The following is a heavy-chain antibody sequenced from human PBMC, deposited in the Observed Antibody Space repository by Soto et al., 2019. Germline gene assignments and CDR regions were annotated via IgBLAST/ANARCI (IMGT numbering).Heavy chain of an antibody. CDR3: SRRGRDGYRYGAFDI. V-gene: IGHV4-39*01. CDR1: GGYISSSSYY. D-gene: IGHD5-12*01. J-gene: IGHJ3*02. Sequence: SETLSLTCTVSGGYISSSSYYWGWIRQPPGKGLEWIGSIYYSGSTYHNPSLKSRVTIPVDTSKNQFYLKLSSVTAADTAVYYCSRRGRDGYRYGAFDIWGQGTMVTVSS. CDR2: IYYSGST.